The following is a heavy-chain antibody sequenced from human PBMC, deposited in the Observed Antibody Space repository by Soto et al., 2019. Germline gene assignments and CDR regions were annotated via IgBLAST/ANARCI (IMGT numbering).Heavy chain of an antibody. CDR3: ARNGYTYGMDV. CDR2: IYYSGIS. J-gene: IGHJ6*02. Sequence: PSETLSLTCTVSGGSTSSGGFYWSWIRQHPGKGLEWIGYIYYSGISYYNPSLKSRVSILLDTSRNQFSMTLNSVTAADTAVYYCARNGYTYGMDVWGQGATVTVSS. D-gene: IGHD5-18*01. CDR1: GGSTSSGGFY. V-gene: IGHV4-31*03.